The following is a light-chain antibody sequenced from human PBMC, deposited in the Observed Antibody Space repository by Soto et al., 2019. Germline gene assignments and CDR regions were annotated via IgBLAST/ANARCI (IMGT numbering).Light chain of an antibody. CDR3: QHYNSYSEA. Sequence: DVEMTQSPSTLSASVGDRVTITWGASQSINIWLAWYQQKTGRAPKLLIYMASTLESGVPSRLSGSGYGTDLTLTISSLKNDDFATYYCQHYNSYSEAFGHGTKVDIK. V-gene: IGKV1-5*03. CDR2: MAS. CDR1: QSINIW. J-gene: IGKJ1*01.